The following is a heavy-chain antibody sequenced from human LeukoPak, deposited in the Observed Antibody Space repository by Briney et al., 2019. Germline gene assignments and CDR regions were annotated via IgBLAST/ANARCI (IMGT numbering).Heavy chain of an antibody. Sequence: SVKVSCKASGGTFNSYTISWVRQAPGQGLEWMGRIIPILGIANYAQKFQGRVTITADKSTSTAYMELSSLRSEDTAVYYCARDSSGWQQGGYWGQGTLVTVSS. CDR2: IIPILGIA. J-gene: IGHJ4*02. D-gene: IGHD6-19*01. V-gene: IGHV1-69*04. CDR1: GGTFNSYT. CDR3: ARDSSGWQQGGY.